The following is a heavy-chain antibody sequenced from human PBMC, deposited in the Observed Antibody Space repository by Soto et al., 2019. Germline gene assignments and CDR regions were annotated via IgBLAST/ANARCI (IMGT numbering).Heavy chain of an antibody. CDR3: ARDTGPTTVTTGVDY. CDR2: IWYDGSNK. Sequence: GGSLRLSCAASGFTFSSYGMHWVRQAPGKGLEWGAVIWYDGSNKYYADSVKGRFTISRDNSKNTLYLQMNSLRAEDTAVYYCARDTGPTTVTTGVDYWGQGTLVTVSS. V-gene: IGHV3-33*01. CDR1: GFTFSSYG. D-gene: IGHD4-17*01. J-gene: IGHJ4*02.